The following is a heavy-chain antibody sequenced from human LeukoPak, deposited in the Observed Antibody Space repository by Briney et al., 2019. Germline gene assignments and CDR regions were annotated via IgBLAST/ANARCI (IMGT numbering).Heavy chain of an antibody. V-gene: IGHV3-15*01. CDR3: TTKYGSGRFNG. D-gene: IGHD3-10*01. J-gene: IGHJ4*02. Sequence: GGSLRLSCAVSGFTFSNAWMTWVRQAPGKGLEWVGRIKSKTDGETTDYAAPVKGRFTISRDDSKNMLYLQMDSLKTEDTAVYYCTTKYGSGRFNGWGQGTLVTVSS. CDR2: IKSKTDGETT. CDR1: GFTFSNAW.